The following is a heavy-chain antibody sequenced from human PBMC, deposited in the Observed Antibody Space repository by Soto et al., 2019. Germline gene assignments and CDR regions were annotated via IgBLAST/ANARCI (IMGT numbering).Heavy chain of an antibody. CDR2: ISGSGGST. CDR3: AKGNRYCSGGSCYSWFDP. D-gene: IGHD2-15*01. V-gene: IGHV3-23*01. Sequence: EVQLLESGGGLVQPVGSLRLSCAASGFTFSSYAMSWVRQAPGKGLEWVSAISGSGGSTYYADSVKGRFTISRDNSKNTLYLQMNSLRAEDTAVYYCAKGNRYCSGGSCYSWFDPWGQGTLVTVSS. CDR1: GFTFSSYA. J-gene: IGHJ5*02.